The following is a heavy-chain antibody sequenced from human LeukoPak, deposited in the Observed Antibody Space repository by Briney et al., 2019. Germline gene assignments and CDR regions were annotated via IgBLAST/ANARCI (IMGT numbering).Heavy chain of an antibody. J-gene: IGHJ5*02. CDR3: ARGVAAAEGDWFDP. V-gene: IGHV1-8*01. D-gene: IGHD6-13*01. Sequence: ASVKVSCKASGYTFTSYDINWMRQATGQGLEWMGWMSPNSGNTGYAQKFQGRVTMTRNTSISTAYMELSSLRSEDTAVYYCARGVAAAEGDWFDPWGQGTLVTVSS. CDR1: GYTFTSYD. CDR2: MSPNSGNT.